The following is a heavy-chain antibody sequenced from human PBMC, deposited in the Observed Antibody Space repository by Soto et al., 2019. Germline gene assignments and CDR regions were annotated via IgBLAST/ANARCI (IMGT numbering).Heavy chain of an antibody. CDR3: AVAYDYGGAFDI. V-gene: IGHV1-8*01. J-gene: IGHJ3*02. Sequence: ASVKVSCKASGYTFTSYDINWVRQATGQGLEWMGWMNPNSGNTGYAQKNQGRVTMTRNTSISTAYKKLRSLRSEDTAVYYCAVAYDYGGAFDIWGQGTMVTVSS. CDR1: GYTFTSYD. CDR2: MNPNSGNT. D-gene: IGHD4-17*01.